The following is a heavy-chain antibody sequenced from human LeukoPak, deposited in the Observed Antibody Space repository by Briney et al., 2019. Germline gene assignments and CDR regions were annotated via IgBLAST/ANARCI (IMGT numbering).Heavy chain of an antibody. V-gene: IGHV4-59*08. J-gene: IGHJ4*02. CDR3: ATARTAMVTGAFDY. CDR2: IYYSGST. D-gene: IGHD5-18*01. CDR1: GGSISSYY. Sequence: SETLSLTCTVSGGSISSYYWSWIRQPPGKGLEWIGYIYYSGSTNYNPSLKSRVTISVDTSKNQFSLKPSSVTAADTAVYYCATARTAMVTGAFDYWGQGTLVTVSS.